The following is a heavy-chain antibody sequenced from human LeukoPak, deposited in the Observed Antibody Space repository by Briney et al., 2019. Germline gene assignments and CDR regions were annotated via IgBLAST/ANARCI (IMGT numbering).Heavy chain of an antibody. V-gene: IGHV1-2*02. CDR2: INPNSGGT. CDR3: ARATIADSSTYYIDY. J-gene: IGHJ4*02. CDR1: GYTFSDYY. D-gene: IGHD3-22*01. Sequence: GASVKVSCKASGYTFSDYYMHWVRQAPGQGLEWMGGINPNSGGTNYAQKFQGRVTMTRDMSISTAYMELSRLTSDDTAVYYCARATIADSSTYYIDYWGLGTLVTVSS.